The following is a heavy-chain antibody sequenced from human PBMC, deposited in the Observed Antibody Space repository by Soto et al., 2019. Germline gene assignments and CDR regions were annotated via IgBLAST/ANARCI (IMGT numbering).Heavy chain of an antibody. CDR3: ARSVEGHFDY. D-gene: IGHD6-19*01. V-gene: IGHV3-48*02. J-gene: IGHJ4*02. Sequence: EVQLVESGGGLVQPGGSLRLSCAASGFRFNIYSMNWVRQAPGKGLEWSAYITSDTKTIKYADSVRGRFTISRDNARNIVYLQMNSLRDEDTAVYYCARSVEGHFDYWGQGTVVTVSS. CDR2: ITSDTKTI. CDR1: GFRFNIYS.